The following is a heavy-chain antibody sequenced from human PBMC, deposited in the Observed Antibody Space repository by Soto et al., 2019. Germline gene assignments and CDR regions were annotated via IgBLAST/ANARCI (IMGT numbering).Heavy chain of an antibody. CDR1: GFTFSNDW. CDR2: IKQDGSEK. Sequence: GGSMKLSCGASGFTFSNDWMSWVRQAPGKGLEWVATIKQDGSEKYYVDSVKGRFTVSRDNAKSSLYLQMNSLRAEDTAVYYCARGDYFDRRFDFWGQGALVTVSS. V-gene: IGHV3-7*03. J-gene: IGHJ4*02. D-gene: IGHD3-9*01. CDR3: ARGDYFDRRFDF.